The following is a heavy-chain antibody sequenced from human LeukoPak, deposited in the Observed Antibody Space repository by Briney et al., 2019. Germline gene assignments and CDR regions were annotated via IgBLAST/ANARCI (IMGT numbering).Heavy chain of an antibody. V-gene: IGHV4-39*01. CDR1: GGSITTSGFY. D-gene: IGHD3-10*01. CDR3: ARRSHFPSGSPY. CDR2: LYYGGTN. Sequence: SETLSLTCTVSGGSITTSGFYWAWIRRPPGKGLEWIGSLYYGGTNYYNPSLKSRVTVSGDTSKNQFSLELASVTAADTAVYYCARRSHFPSGSPYWGQGTQDTVSS. J-gene: IGHJ4*02.